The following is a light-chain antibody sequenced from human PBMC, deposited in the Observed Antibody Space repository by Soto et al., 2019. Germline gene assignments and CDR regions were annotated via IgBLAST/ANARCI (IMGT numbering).Light chain of an antibody. CDR3: AAWDDSLLLVV. Sequence: QSVLAQPPSASGTPGQRVTISCSGSTSNIGSNAVTWYQRLPGRAPKLLIYSNDQRPSGVPDRFSGSKSGPSASLAISGLQSQDEGDYYCAAWDDSLLLVVFGTGTQLTVL. CDR1: TSNIGSNA. CDR2: SND. V-gene: IGLV1-44*01. J-gene: IGLJ1*01.